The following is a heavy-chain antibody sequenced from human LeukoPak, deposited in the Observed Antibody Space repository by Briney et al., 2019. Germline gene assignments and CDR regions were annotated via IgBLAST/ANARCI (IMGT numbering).Heavy chain of an antibody. V-gene: IGHV1-69*05. D-gene: IGHD2-2*02. CDR3: ARGHCSSTSCYNNWFDP. Sequence: ASVKVSCKASGGTFSSYAISWVRQAPGQGLEWMGGIIPIFGTANYAQKFQGRVTITTDESTSTAYVELSSLRSEDTAVYYCARGHCSSTSCYNNWFDPWGQGTLVTVSS. CDR1: GGTFSSYA. J-gene: IGHJ5*02. CDR2: IIPIFGTA.